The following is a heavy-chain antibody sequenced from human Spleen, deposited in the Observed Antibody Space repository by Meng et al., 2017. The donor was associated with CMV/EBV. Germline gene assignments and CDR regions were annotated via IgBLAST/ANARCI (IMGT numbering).Heavy chain of an antibody. J-gene: IGHJ4*02. CDR3: ARGVTYYYDSSGYHYYFDY. Sequence: FTGYYVHGVRQAPGQGLEWRGWINPNSGSTNYAQKFQGRVTMARDTSITTPYMELSSLRSDDTAVYYCARGVTYYYDSSGYHYYFDYWGQGTLVTVSS. V-gene: IGHV1-2*02. CDR2: INPNSGST. CDR1: FTGYY. D-gene: IGHD3-22*01.